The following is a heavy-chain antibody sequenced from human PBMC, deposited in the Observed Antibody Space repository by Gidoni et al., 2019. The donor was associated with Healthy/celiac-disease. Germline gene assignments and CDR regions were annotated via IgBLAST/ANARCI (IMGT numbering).Heavy chain of an antibody. V-gene: IGHV3-23*01. Sequence: EVQLLESGGGLVQPGGSLRLSCAASGFTCSSYAMSWVRQAPGKGLEWVSAISGSGSSTYYADSVKGRFTISRDNSKNTLYLQMNSLRAEDTAVYYCAKTGYCSGGSCYYFDYWGQGTLVTVSS. CDR2: ISGSGSST. CDR3: AKTGYCSGGSCYYFDY. D-gene: IGHD2-15*01. CDR1: GFTCSSYA. J-gene: IGHJ4*02.